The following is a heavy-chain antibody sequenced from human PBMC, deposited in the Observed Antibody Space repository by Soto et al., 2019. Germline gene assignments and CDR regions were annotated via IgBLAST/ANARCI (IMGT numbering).Heavy chain of an antibody. V-gene: IGHV4-59*08. Sequence: SETLSLTCTVSGGSISSYYRSWIRQPPGKGLEWIGYIYYSGSTNYNPSLKSRVTISVDTSKNQFSLKLSSVTAADTAVYYCARRWGRTFDYWGQGTLVTVSS. CDR1: GGSISSYY. D-gene: IGHD7-27*01. CDR2: IYYSGST. J-gene: IGHJ4*02. CDR3: ARRWGRTFDY.